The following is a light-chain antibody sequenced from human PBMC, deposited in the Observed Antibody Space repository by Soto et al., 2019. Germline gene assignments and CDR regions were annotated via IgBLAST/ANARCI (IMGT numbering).Light chain of an antibody. Sequence: QSALTQPASVSGSPGQSITISCTGTSSDVGSYNLVSWYQQHPDKAPKLIIYEGNKRPAEVSNRFSGSKSRNTASLTISGLQAEDEADYYCYSYAGSRTSWVFGGGTQLTVL. J-gene: IGLJ3*02. V-gene: IGLV2-23*01. CDR3: YSYAGSRTSWV. CDR2: EGN. CDR1: SSDVGSYNL.